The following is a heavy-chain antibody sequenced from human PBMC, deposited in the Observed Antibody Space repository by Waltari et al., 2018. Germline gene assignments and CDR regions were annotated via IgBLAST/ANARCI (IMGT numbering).Heavy chain of an antibody. D-gene: IGHD2-2*01. J-gene: IGHJ6*02. CDR2: INHSGST. CDR1: GGSFSGYY. Sequence: QVQLQQWGAGLLKPSETLSLTCAVYGGSFSGYYWSWIRQPPGKGLEWIGEINHSGSTNYNPSLKSRVTISVDTSKNQFSLKLSSVTAADTAVYYCARHTRRLKYQHYYYYGMDVWGQGTTVTVSS. V-gene: IGHV4-34*01. CDR3: ARHTRRLKYQHYYYYGMDV.